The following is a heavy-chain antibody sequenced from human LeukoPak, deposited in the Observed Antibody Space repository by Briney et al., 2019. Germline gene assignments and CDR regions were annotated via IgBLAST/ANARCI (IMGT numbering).Heavy chain of an antibody. CDR3: ARDSLSPLTYGYSSTMDYFDY. D-gene: IGHD6-13*01. V-gene: IGHV4-34*01. J-gene: IGHJ4*02. Sequence: SETLSLTCAVYGGSFSGYYWSWIRQPPGKGLEWIGEINHYGSINYNPSLKSRVTISVDTSKNQFSLRLSSVTAADTAVYYCARDSLSPLTYGYSSTMDYFDYWGQGTLVTVSS. CDR1: GGSFSGYY. CDR2: INHYGSI.